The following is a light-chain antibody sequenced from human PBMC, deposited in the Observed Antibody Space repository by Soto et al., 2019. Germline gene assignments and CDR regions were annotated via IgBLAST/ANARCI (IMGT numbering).Light chain of an antibody. CDR1: QSVSSD. J-gene: IGKJ1*01. Sequence: EIIMTQPLATLSVSPGERATLSCRASQSVSSDLAWYQQKPGQPPRLLIYAASARATGIPARFSGSGSGTEFTLTISSLQSEDFAIYFCQQYGSPTRTFGQGTKVDIK. CDR2: AAS. V-gene: IGKV3-15*01. CDR3: QQYGSPTRT.